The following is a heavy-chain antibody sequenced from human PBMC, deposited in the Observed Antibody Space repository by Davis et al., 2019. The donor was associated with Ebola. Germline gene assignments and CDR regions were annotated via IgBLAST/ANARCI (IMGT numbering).Heavy chain of an antibody. J-gene: IGHJ4*02. Sequence: SQTLSLTCAVYGGSFSGYYWSWIRQPPGKGLEWIGEINHSGSTNYNPSLKSRVTISVDTSKNQFSLKLSSVTAADTAVYYCARGKARRVWIAVAGTFDYWGQGTLVTVSS. V-gene: IGHV4-34*01. CDR2: INHSGST. D-gene: IGHD6-19*01. CDR3: ARGKARRVWIAVAGTFDY. CDR1: GGSFSGYY.